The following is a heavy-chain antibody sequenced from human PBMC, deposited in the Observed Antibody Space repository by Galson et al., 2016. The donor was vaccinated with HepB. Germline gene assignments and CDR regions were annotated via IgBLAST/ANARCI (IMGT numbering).Heavy chain of an antibody. CDR3: ARAGFDFQFDS. Sequence: SETLSLTCTVSGGSINSYYWSWIRQSPGKGLEWIGYIYYSGSTNYNPSLQSRVTLSLDTSKRQYSLKVRSVTAADTAVYYCARAGFDFQFDSWGQGTLVTVSS. CDR1: GGSINSYY. V-gene: IGHV4-59*01. CDR2: IYYSGST. J-gene: IGHJ4*02.